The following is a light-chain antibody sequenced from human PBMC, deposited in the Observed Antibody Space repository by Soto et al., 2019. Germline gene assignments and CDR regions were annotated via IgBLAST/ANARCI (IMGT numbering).Light chain of an antibody. Sequence: ESGLTQFPCTVSLSAGERATLSCRASQSVSNNYLAWYQQKSGQSPWLLIYGASNRATGIPDRFSGSGSGTDFTLTISRLEPEDFAVYYCQQYGKPPITFGQGTRLEIK. CDR1: QSVSNNY. J-gene: IGKJ5*01. CDR2: GAS. CDR3: QQYGKPPIT. V-gene: IGKV3-20*01.